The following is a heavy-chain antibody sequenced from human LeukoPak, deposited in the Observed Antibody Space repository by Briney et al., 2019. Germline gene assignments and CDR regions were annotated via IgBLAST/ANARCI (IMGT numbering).Heavy chain of an antibody. J-gene: IGHJ5*02. CDR2: IYYSGST. V-gene: IGHV4-39*07. Sequence: SETLSLTYTVSGGSISSSSYYWGWIRRPPGKGLEWIGSIYYSGSTYYNPSLKSRVTISVDTSKNQFSLKLSSVTAADTAVYYCARVVGYSSSWYWFDPWGQGTLVTVSS. CDR3: ARVVGYSSSWYWFDP. D-gene: IGHD6-13*01. CDR1: GGSISSSSYY.